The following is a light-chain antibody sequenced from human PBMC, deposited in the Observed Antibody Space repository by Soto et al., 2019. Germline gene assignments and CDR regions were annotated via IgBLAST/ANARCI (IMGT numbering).Light chain of an antibody. J-gene: IGKJ1*01. V-gene: IGKV3-20*01. Sequence: DIVLTQSPGTLSLSPGERATLSCRASQSVPRSYLAWYQQKPGQAPSLLIYGVSSRATGIPDRFSGSGSGTDFTLTISRLEPEDFGVYYCQQYGSSYWTFGQGTKVEIK. CDR3: QQYGSSYWT. CDR1: QSVPRSY. CDR2: GVS.